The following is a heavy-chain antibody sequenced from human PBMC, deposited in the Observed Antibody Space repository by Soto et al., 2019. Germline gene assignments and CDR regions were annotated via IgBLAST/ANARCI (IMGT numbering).Heavy chain of an antibody. CDR2: IYYSGST. Sequence: SDTLSLTCTVSGGSISSLVYYRSWIRQPPGKGLEWIGYIYYSGSTSYNASLKSRTSISADPSNNQFSLKLHSLTAADTAVYFCGTMPIVVEPAPMDVWGPGTSVT. D-gene: IGHD2-2*01. J-gene: IGHJ6*02. CDR3: GTMPIVVEPAPMDV. CDR1: GGSISSLVYY. V-gene: IGHV4-30-4*02.